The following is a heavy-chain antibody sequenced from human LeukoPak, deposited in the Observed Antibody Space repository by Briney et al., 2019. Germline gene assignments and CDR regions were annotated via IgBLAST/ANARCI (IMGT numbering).Heavy chain of an antibody. J-gene: IGHJ4*02. D-gene: IGHD5-18*01. V-gene: IGHV3-21*01. CDR1: GFTFSSYS. Sequence: KPGGSLRLSCAASGFTFSSYSMNWVRQAPGKGLEWVSSISSSSSYIYYADSVKGRFTISRDNAKNSLYLQMNSLRAEDTAVYYCAREGYSYGHFDYWGQGTLVTASS. CDR2: ISSSSSYI. CDR3: AREGYSYGHFDY.